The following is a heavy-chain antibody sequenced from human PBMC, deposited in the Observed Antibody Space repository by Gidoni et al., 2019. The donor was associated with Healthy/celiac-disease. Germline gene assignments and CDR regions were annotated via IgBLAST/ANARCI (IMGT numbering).Heavy chain of an antibody. CDR2: IYYSGST. D-gene: IGHD1-7*01. CDR1: GGSISSYY. Sequence: QVQLQESGPGLVKPSETLSLTCTVSGGSISSYYWSWIRQPPGKGLVWIGYIYYSGSTNYNPSLKSRVTISVDTSKNQFSLKLSSVTAADTAVYYCARVDSITGTTVFDYWGQGTLVTVSS. V-gene: IGHV4-59*01. J-gene: IGHJ4*02. CDR3: ARVDSITGTTVFDY.